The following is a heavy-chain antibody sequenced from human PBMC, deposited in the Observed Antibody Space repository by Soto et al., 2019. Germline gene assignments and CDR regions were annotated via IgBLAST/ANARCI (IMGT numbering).Heavy chain of an antibody. D-gene: IGHD3-22*01. Sequence: QRGGSVRVSXAASGFTVSSNYMSWVRQAPGKGLEWVSVIYGGGSTYYADSVKGRFTISRDNSKNTLYLQMNSLRAEDTAVYYCARDGYYYDSSGSESPFDYYYYGMDVWGQGTTVTVSS. CDR2: IYGGGST. V-gene: IGHV3-53*01. J-gene: IGHJ6*02. CDR1: GFTVSSNY. CDR3: ARDGYYYDSSGSESPFDYYYYGMDV.